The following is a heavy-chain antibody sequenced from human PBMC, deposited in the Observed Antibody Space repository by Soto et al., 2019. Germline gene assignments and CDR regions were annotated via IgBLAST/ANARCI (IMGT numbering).Heavy chain of an antibody. CDR3: ARDWYGVGATIGGYFQH. Sequence: QVQLVQSGAEVKKPGASVKVSCKASGYTFTGYYMNWVRQAPGQGLEWMGRINPNSGGANYAQKFQGWVTMTGNTSISTAYMELSRVRSDDTAVYYCARDWYGVGATIGGYFQHWGQGTLVTVSS. J-gene: IGHJ1*01. V-gene: IGHV1-2*04. CDR1: GYTFTGYY. D-gene: IGHD1-26*01. CDR2: INPNSGGA.